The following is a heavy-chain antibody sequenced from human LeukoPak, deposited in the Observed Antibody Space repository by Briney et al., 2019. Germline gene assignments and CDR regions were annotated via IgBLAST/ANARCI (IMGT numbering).Heavy chain of an antibody. CDR1: GYSIRSDYY. CDR3: ARMAVISDPGDY. D-gene: IGHD2-21*01. J-gene: IGHJ4*02. CDR2: IYHSGGT. Sequence: SETLSLTCTVPGYSIRSDYYWGWIRQPPGKGLEWIGSIYHSGGTYYNPSLKSRVTISVDTSKNQFSLKLSSVTAADTAVYYCARMAVISDPGDYWGQGTLVTVSS. V-gene: IGHV4-38-2*02.